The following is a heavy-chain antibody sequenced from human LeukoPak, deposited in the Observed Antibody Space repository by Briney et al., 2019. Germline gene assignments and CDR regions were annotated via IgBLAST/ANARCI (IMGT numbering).Heavy chain of an antibody. V-gene: IGHV3-23*01. D-gene: IGHD2-2*01. Sequence: PGGSLRLSCAASGFTFSSYAMSWVRQAPEKGLEWVSAISGSGGSTYYADSVKGRFTISRDNSKNTLYLQMNSLRAEDTAVYYCAKEGVVPPAFLGWYWGQGTLVTVSS. CDR3: AKEGVVPPAFLGWY. CDR2: ISGSGGST. J-gene: IGHJ4*02. CDR1: GFTFSSYA.